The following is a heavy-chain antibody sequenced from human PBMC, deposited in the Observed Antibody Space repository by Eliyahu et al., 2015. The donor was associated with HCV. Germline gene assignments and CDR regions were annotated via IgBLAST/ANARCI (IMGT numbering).Heavy chain of an antibody. Sequence: VQLKESGPGLVKPSETLSLTCNISNGSISTTYWSWIRQTPGKGLEWIGDTFYTGRASYNVALERRASITVDKSKNQFSLRLTSVTSADTAVYFCARVALLAKTGFWLDPWGQGILVTVSS. CDR1: NGSISTTY. V-gene: IGHV4-59*01. D-gene: IGHD1-14*01. CDR3: ARVALLAKTGFWLDP. J-gene: IGHJ5*02. CDR2: TFYTGRA.